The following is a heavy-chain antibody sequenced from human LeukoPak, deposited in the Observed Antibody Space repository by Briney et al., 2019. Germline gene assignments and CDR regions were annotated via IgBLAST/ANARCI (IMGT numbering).Heavy chain of an antibody. CDR2: INPNSGGT. CDR3: ARYIVVVPGMDV. D-gene: IGHD2-2*01. Sequence: GASVTVSCKASGYTFTGYYMHWVRQAPGQGLEWMGWINPNSGGTNYAQKFQGRVTMTRDTSISTAYMELSRLRSDDTAVYYCARYIVVVPGMDVWGQGTTVTVSS. CDR1: GYTFTGYY. V-gene: IGHV1-2*02. J-gene: IGHJ6*02.